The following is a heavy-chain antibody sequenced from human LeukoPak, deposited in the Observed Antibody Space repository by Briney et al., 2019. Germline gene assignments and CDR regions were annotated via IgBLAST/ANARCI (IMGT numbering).Heavy chain of an antibody. CDR1: GFTFSSYA. CDR3: ARVSGSLLYYYYMDV. Sequence: PGGSLRLSCAASGFTFSSYAMHWVRQAPGKGLEWVAVISYDGSNKYYADSVKGRFTISRDNSKNTLYLQMNSLRAEDTAVYYCARVSGSLLYYYYMDVWGKGTTVTVSS. D-gene: IGHD1-26*01. V-gene: IGHV3-30*04. CDR2: ISYDGSNK. J-gene: IGHJ6*03.